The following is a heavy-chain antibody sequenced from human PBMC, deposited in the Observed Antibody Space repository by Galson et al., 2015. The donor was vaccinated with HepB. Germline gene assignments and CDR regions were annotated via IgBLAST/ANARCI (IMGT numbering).Heavy chain of an antibody. Sequence: SLRLSCAASGFTFSSYAMHWVRQAPGKGLEWVAVISYDGSNKYYADSVKGRFSISRDNAKKSLCLQMNSLGAEDTAVYYCARDLWSGYDYYGMDVWGQGTTVTVSS. CDR2: ISYDGSNK. CDR3: ARDLWSGYDYYGMDV. V-gene: IGHV3-30*04. CDR1: GFTFSSYA. J-gene: IGHJ6*02. D-gene: IGHD3-3*01.